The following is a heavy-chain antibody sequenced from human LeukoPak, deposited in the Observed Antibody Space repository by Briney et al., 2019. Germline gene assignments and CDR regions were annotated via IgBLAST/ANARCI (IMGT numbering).Heavy chain of an antibody. CDR2: INPNSGGT. V-gene: IGHV1-2*04. J-gene: IGHJ4*02. D-gene: IGHD3-3*01. Sequence: ASVKVSCKASGCTFTGYYMHWVRQAPGQGLEWMGWINPNSGGTNYAQKFQGWVTMTRDTSISTAYMELSRLRSDDTAVYYCARDRLYYDFWSGYNPSYYFDYWGQGTLVTVSS. CDR1: GCTFTGYY. CDR3: ARDRLYYDFWSGYNPSYYFDY.